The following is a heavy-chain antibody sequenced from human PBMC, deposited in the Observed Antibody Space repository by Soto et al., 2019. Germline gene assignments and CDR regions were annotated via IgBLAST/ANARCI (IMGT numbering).Heavy chain of an antibody. CDR3: TTDYPHRPHHSGEVHYYYYGMDV. J-gene: IGHJ6*02. CDR1: GFTFSSYG. Sequence: GGSLRLSCAASGFTFSSYGMHWVRQAPGKGLEWVAVIWYDGSNKYYAASVKGRFTISRDNSKNTLYLQMNSLRAEDTAVYYCTTDYPHRPHHSGEVHYYYYGMDVWGQGTTVTVSS. CDR2: IWYDGSNK. D-gene: IGHD1-26*01. V-gene: IGHV3-33*01.